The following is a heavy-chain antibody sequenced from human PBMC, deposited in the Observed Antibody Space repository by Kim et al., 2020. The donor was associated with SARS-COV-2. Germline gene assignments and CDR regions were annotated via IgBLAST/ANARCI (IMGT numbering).Heavy chain of an antibody. Sequence: ASVKVSCKASGYTFTSYGISWVRQAPGQGLEWMGWISAYNGNTNYAQKLQGRVTMTTDTSTSTAYMELRSLRSDDTAVYYCAREGYCSSTSCYSPGYYYYYYGMDVWGQGTTVTVSS. CDR1: GYTFTSYG. V-gene: IGHV1-18*04. CDR2: ISAYNGNT. D-gene: IGHD2-2*01. CDR3: AREGYCSSTSCYSPGYYYYYYGMDV. J-gene: IGHJ6*02.